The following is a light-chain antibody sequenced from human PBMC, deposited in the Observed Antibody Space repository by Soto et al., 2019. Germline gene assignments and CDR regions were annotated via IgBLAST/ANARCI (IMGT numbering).Light chain of an antibody. CDR1: QPISSW. CDR2: KAS. V-gene: IGKV1-5*03. Sequence: IHMPQFHTTLSGSVGARVTITWRASQPISSWLAWYQQTPGKAPKLLIYKASTLKSGVPSRFSGSGSRTDFTLTINSLQPEDFATYYCQQAASFPITFGQGTRLEIK. CDR3: QQAASFPIT. J-gene: IGKJ5*01.